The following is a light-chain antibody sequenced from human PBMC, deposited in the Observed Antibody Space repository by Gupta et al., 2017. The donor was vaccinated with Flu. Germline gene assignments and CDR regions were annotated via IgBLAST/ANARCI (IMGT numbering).Light chain of an antibody. V-gene: IGLV2-11*03. Sequence: GTSSDVGNYDYVSWYQQYPGKAPKLMIYGVTNRPAGVPNRFSGSKSGNTASLAISGLQAEDEANYYCCSYAGTFTFVFGGGTKVTVL. CDR3: CSYAGTFTFV. CDR2: GVT. J-gene: IGLJ3*02. CDR1: SSDVGNYDY.